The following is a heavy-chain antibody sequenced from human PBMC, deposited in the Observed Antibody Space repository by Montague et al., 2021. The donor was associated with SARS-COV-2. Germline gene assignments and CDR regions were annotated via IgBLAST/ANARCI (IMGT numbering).Heavy chain of an antibody. CDR2: INHSGST. J-gene: IGHJ2*01. CDR1: GGSFSGYY. D-gene: IGHD6-6*01. CDR3: SRGRRIGARPSEGYFDL. Sequence: SETLSLTCAVYGGSFSGYYWSWICQPQGKGLEWIGEINHSGSTNYNPSLKRRVTITVDTSKNQNSLNLSPVTAADTAVYYCSRGRRIGARPSEGYFDLWGRGTTVTVSS. V-gene: IGHV4-34*01.